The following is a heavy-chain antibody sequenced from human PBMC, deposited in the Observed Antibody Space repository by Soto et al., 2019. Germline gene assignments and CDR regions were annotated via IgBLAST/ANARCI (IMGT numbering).Heavy chain of an antibody. D-gene: IGHD3-22*01. CDR2: INAEVRET. V-gene: IGHV3-74*01. CDR3: AADSPHDGTVAGDY. J-gene: IGHJ4*02. CDR1: GFTYTTHW. Sequence: PVWSLRLSCAAAGFTYTTHWMHSVRQVPAKGLACVARINAEVRETTYTDSVRGRLTIFRDNGKNILYLQLNNLRVEDTAVYYCAADSPHDGTVAGDYWGQGPLVTVS.